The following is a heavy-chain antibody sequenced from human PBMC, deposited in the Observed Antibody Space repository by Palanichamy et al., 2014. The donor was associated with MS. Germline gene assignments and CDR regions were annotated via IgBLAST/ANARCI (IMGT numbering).Heavy chain of an antibody. Sequence: QVQLQESGPGLVKSSEPLSLSCTVSGGSFSSYYWSWIRQPAGKGLEWIGRFYTSGSSNYNPSLKGRVTMSVDTSKNQVSLMLNSVTAADTAVYYCARGGLSGYDFWGQGILVTVSS. CDR2: FYTSGSS. CDR1: GGSFSSYY. J-gene: IGHJ1*01. D-gene: IGHD5-12*01. CDR3: ARGGLSGYDF. V-gene: IGHV4-4*07.